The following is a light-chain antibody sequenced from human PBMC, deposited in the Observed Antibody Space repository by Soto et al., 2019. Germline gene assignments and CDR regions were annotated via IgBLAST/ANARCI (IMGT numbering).Light chain of an antibody. CDR3: QSYDTGLSGPVV. V-gene: IGLV1-40*01. CDR1: GSNIGAGFD. CDR2: GNT. J-gene: IGLJ2*01. Sequence: QLVLTQPPSLSGAPGQNIIISCTGGGSNIGAGFDVHWYQQLPGTAPKLLIYGNTNRPSGVPDRFSSSKSGTSASLVITGLQAEDEADYYCQSYDTGLSGPVVFGGGTKL.